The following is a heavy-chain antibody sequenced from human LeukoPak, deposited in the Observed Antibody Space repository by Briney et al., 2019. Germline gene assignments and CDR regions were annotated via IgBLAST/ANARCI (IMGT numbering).Heavy chain of an antibody. CDR2: ISAYNGNT. V-gene: IGHV1-18*01. J-gene: IGHJ5*02. CDR3: ARKTYYYDSSDQGWFDP. D-gene: IGHD3-22*01. CDR1: GYTFTSYG. Sequence: GASVKVSCKASGYTFTSYGISWVRQAPGQGLEWMGWISAYNGNTNYAQKLQGRVTMTTDTSTSTAYMELRSLRSDDTAVYYCARKTYYYDSSDQGWFDPWGQGTLVTVS.